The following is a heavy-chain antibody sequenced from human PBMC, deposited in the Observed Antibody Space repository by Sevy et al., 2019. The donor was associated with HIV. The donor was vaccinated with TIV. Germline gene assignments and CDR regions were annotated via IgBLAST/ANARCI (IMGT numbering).Heavy chain of an antibody. CDR1: GFTFRTSG. CDR2: ISYDEAHK. CDR3: AKDYSAGITFVRGAYRARGDYFDY. Sequence: GGSLRLSCVTSGFTFRTSGMHWVRQSPGKGLEWVAIISYDEAHKNYADSVRGRFSISKDNSKNTLYLQMSSLTTEDTAVYYCAKDYSAGITFVRGAYRARGDYFDYWGQGTQLTVSS. J-gene: IGHJ4*02. D-gene: IGHD3-10*01. V-gene: IGHV3-30*18.